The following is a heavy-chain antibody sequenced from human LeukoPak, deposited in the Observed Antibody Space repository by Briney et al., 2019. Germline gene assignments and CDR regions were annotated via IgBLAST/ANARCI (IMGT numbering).Heavy chain of an antibody. CDR2: INPNSGGT. D-gene: IGHD6-13*01. Sequence: ASVKVSCKASGYTFTGYYMHWVRQAPGQGLEWMGWINPNSGGTNYAQKLQGRVTMTTDTSTSTAYMELRSLRSDDTAVYYCARSAYTTYSSSWLLFDPWGQGTLVTVSS. V-gene: IGHV1-2*02. J-gene: IGHJ5*02. CDR3: ARSAYTTYSSSWLLFDP. CDR1: GYTFTGYY.